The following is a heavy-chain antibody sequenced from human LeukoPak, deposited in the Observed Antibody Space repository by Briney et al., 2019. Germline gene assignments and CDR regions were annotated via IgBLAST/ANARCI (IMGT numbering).Heavy chain of an antibody. CDR1: GFTFGSYG. CDR3: AIMHGYYDGSGYWGQ. V-gene: IGHV3-23*01. Sequence: GGSLRLSCAASGFTFGSYGMSWVRQAPGKGLEWVSFITTNADRTSYADSVEGRFTISRDNPRNTLYMQMNSLRDEDTAVYYCAIMHGYYDGSGYWGQWGQGTLVTVSS. CDR2: ITTNADRT. J-gene: IGHJ1*01. D-gene: IGHD3-22*01.